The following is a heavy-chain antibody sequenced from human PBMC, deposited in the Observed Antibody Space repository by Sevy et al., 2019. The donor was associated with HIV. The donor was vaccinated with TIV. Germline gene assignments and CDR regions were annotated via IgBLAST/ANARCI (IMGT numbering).Heavy chain of an antibody. CDR3: AKDFSDVYYYDSSATADY. J-gene: IGHJ4*02. D-gene: IGHD3-22*01. CDR1: GIAFSTYA. CDR2: ISAGGYST. Sequence: GGSLRLSCAASGIAFSTYAMFWVRQAPGKGLEWVSSISAGGYSTYYADSVKGRFTLPRENFCNMLDLQMNSLRADDTAVYYCAKDFSDVYYYDSSATADYWGQGTLVTVSS. V-gene: IGHV3-23*01.